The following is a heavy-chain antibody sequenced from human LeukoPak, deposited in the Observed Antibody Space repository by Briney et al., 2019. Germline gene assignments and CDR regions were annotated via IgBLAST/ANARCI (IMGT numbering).Heavy chain of an antibody. V-gene: IGHV4-59*11. CDR1: GGSITSHY. Sequence: SETLSLTCTVSGGSITSHYGNWIRQPPGKGLEWIGYINHNGYSNSNPSLKSRVTISRDTSKNQFSLKLNSVTAADTAVYYCARSVYPHYYFDYWGQATLVTVSP. D-gene: IGHD3-16*01. CDR2: INHNGYS. CDR3: ARSVYPHYYFDY. J-gene: IGHJ4*02.